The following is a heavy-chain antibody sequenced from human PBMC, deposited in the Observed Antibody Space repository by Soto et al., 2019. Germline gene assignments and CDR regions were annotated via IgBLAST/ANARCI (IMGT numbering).Heavy chain of an antibody. J-gene: IGHJ4*02. Sequence: GGSLRLSCAASGFTFSRYEMNWVRQAPGKGLEWVSYISSSGSTKYYADSVRGRFTISRDNAKNSLYLQMNSLRVEDTAVYYCARVGDGYNLNYWGQGTLVTVSS. CDR3: ARVGDGYNLNY. D-gene: IGHD5-12*01. CDR1: GFTFSRYE. V-gene: IGHV3-48*03. CDR2: ISSSGSTK.